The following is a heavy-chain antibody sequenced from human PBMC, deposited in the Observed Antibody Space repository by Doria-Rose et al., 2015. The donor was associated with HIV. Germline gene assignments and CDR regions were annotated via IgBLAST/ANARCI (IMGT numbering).Heavy chain of an antibody. CDR2: ILTDDER. D-gene: IGHD6-13*01. CDR1: GVSLSSPGMG. V-gene: IGHV2-26*01. Sequence: QVQLVQSGPVLVKPTETLTLTCTVSGVSLSSPGMGVSWIRQPPGKALEWLANILTDDERSYKTSLKSRLTISRCTSKSQLVLTMTDMDPVDTATYYCARIKSSRWYHKYYFDFWGQGTLVIVSA. CDR3: ARIKSSRWYHKYYFDF. J-gene: IGHJ4*02.